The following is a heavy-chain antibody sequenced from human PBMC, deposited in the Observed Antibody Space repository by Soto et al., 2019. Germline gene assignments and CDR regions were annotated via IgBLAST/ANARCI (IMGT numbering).Heavy chain of an antibody. CDR3: AAGEASSRNLAPYYLDF. CDR1: GGSMRNYF. CDR2: IHYSGATSFFP. J-gene: IGHJ4*02. V-gene: IGHV4-59*01. Sequence: NPSETLSLTCTVSGGSMRNYFWTWIRQPPGKGLEWIGYIHYSGATSFFPSYNPSLRGRVTISEDTSKSQFSLKLLSVTTADTAVYFCAAGEASSRNLAPYYLDFWGQGTLVTVSS. D-gene: IGHD6-13*01.